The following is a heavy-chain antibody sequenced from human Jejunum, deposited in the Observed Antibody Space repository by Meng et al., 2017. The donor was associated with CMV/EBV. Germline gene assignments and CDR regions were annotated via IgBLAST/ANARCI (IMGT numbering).Heavy chain of an antibody. D-gene: IGHD4-17*01. CDR3: ARDGNYGDYDY. J-gene: IGHJ4*02. CDR1: GFTVTSYW. V-gene: IGHV3-74*01. CDR2: IHRDGSDT. Sequence: LSCAASGFTVTSYWMHWVRQVPGKGLVWVSRIHRDGSDTDYADSVKGRFTISRDNAKNTLYLQVNSLRAEDTAVYYCARDGNYGDYDYWGQGTLVTVSS.